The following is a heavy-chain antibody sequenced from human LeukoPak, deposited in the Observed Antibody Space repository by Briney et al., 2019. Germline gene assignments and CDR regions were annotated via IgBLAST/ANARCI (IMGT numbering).Heavy chain of an antibody. D-gene: IGHD2-2*01. V-gene: IGHV1-3*01. CDR2: INAGNGNT. CDR1: GYTFTSYA. Sequence: ASVTVSCKASGYTFTSYAMHWVRQAPGQRLEWMGWINAGNGNTRYSQKFQGGVTITRDTSASTAYMELSSLRSEDTAVYYCARSILVVPVASHYNYGVDVWGQGTTVTVSS. CDR3: ARSILVVPVASHYNYGVDV. J-gene: IGHJ6*02.